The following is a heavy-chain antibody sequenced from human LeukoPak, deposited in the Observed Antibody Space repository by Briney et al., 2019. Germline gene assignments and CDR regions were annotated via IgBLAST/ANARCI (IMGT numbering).Heavy chain of an antibody. J-gene: IGHJ4*02. Sequence: GGSLRLSCAGSGFTFSSYGMHWVRQAPGKGLEWVAVISYDGSNKYYADSVKGRFTISRDNSKNTLYLQMNSLRAEDTAVYYCAKLFSEVRFTAADLDYWGQGTLVTVSS. V-gene: IGHV3-30*18. D-gene: IGHD3-3*01. CDR3: AKLFSEVRFTAADLDY. CDR1: GFTFSSYG. CDR2: ISYDGSNK.